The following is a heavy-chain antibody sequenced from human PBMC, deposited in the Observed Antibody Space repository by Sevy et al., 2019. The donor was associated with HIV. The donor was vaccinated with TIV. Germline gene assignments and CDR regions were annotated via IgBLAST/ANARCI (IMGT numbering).Heavy chain of an antibody. CDR1: GFTFSSYA. V-gene: IGHV3-30-3*01. Sequence: GGSLRLSCAASGFTFSSYAMHWVRQAPGKGLEWVAVISYDGSNKYYADSVKGRFTISRDNSKNTLYLQMNSLRAEDTAVYYCAREYSNYANYYYGMDVWGQGTTVTVSS. CDR3: AREYSNYANYYYGMDV. J-gene: IGHJ6*02. D-gene: IGHD4-4*01. CDR2: ISYDGSNK.